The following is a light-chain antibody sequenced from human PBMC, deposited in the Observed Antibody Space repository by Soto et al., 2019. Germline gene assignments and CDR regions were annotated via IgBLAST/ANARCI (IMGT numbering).Light chain of an antibody. V-gene: IGKV1-39*01. Sequence: DIQMTQSPSSLSASIGDRVIITCRASQSSGSYLNWYQQKPGKAPKLLIYGASTLQIGVPSRFSGNGSGTDFTLTISNLQPEDVATYYCQQSNIIPRTFGQGTKVEIK. J-gene: IGKJ1*01. CDR3: QQSNIIPRT. CDR2: GAS. CDR1: QSSGSY.